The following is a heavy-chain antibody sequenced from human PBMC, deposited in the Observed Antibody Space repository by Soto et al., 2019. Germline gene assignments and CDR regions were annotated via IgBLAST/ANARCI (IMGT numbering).Heavy chain of an antibody. CDR3: AKALGYRYGLYYYGMDV. D-gene: IGHD5-18*01. J-gene: IGHJ6*02. V-gene: IGHV3-23*01. CDR1: GFTFSSYA. Sequence: GGSLRLSCAASGFTFSSYAMSWVRQAPGKGLEWVSAISGSGGSTYYADSVKGRFTISRDNSKNTLYLQMNSLRAEDTAVYYCAKALGYRYGLYYYGMDVWGQGTTVTVSS. CDR2: ISGSGGST.